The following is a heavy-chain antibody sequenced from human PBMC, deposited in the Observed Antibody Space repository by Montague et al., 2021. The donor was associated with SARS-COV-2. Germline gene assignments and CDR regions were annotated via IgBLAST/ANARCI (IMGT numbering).Heavy chain of an antibody. CDR1: GFTFNDYY. V-gene: IGHV3-11*05. CDR2: ISHSLIYT. Sequence: FLRLSCAASGFTFNDYYMHWIRQAPGKGLEWISYISHSLIYTSYADSVKGRFTVSRDNAKNSLYLQMNSLRADDTAVYYCAREGNSPPKHFGLWGRGTLVTVSS. J-gene: IGHJ2*01. D-gene: IGHD3-10*01. CDR3: AREGNSPPKHFGL.